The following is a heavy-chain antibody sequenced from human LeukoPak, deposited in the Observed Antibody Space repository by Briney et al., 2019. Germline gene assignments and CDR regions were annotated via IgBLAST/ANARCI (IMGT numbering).Heavy chain of an antibody. J-gene: IGHJ4*02. CDR3: ARGPQAGTFFAF. D-gene: IGHD1-14*01. CDR1: GFTVSHNY. Sequence: PGGSLRLSCTASGFTVSHNYMHWVRQAPGKGLEWVSVIHSGGSSYHADSVKGRFTISRDNSKNTVFLQLNSLRAEDTAVYYCARGPQAGTFFAFGGRGPLVTVPS. CDR2: IHSGGSS. V-gene: IGHV3-53*01.